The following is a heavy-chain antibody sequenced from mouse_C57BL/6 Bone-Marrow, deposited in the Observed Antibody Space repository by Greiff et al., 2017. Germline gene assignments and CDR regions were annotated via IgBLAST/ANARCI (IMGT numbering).Heavy chain of an antibody. CDR1: GFSLTSYG. CDR3: ARNSFITTVVPFAY. Sequence: QVQLNESGPGLVQPSQSLSITCTVSGFSLTSYGVHWVRQSPGKGLEWLGVIWSGGSTDYNAAFISRLSISKDNSKSQVFFKMNSLQADDTAIYYCARNSFITTVVPFAYWGQGTLVTVSA. CDR2: IWSGGST. D-gene: IGHD1-1*01. J-gene: IGHJ3*01. V-gene: IGHV2-2*01.